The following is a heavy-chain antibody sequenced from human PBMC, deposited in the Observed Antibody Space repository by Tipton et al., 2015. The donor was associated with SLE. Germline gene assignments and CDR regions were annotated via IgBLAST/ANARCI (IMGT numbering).Heavy chain of an antibody. CDR1: GGSISSYY. J-gene: IGHJ4*02. V-gene: IGHV4-59*01. CDR2: IYYSGST. Sequence: TLSLTCTVSGGSISSYYWSWIRQPPGKGLEWIGDIYYSGSTNYNPSLKSRVTISVDTSKNQFSLKLSSVTAADTAVYYCARDPTAGGAFDYWGQGTLVRVS. CDR3: ARDPTAGGAFDY. D-gene: IGHD3-16*01.